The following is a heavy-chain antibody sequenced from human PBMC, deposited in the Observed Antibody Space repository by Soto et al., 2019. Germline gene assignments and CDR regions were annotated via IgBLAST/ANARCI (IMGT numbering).Heavy chain of an antibody. CDR1: GYTFTDYY. D-gene: IGHD2-21*01. J-gene: IGHJ4*02. CDR2: INPSGGST. CDR3: ARSRNGLMDY. V-gene: IGHV1-46*01. Sequence: ASVKVSCKASGYTFTDYYIHWVRQAPGQGLEWMGIINPSGGSTSYAQKFQGRVTMTRDTSTSTVYMELSSLRSEDTAVYYCARSRNGLMDYLGQGAMVTVSS.